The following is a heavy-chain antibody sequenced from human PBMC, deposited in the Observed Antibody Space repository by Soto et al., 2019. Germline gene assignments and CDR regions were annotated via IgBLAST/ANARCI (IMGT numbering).Heavy chain of an antibody. CDR2: ISGSGGST. D-gene: IGHD6-13*01. J-gene: IGHJ5*02. CDR1: GFTFSSYA. Sequence: EVQLLESGGGLVQPGGSLRLSCAASGFTFSSYAMSWVRQAPEKGLEWVSAISGSGGSTYYADSVKGRFTISRDNSKNTLYLQMNSLRAEDTAGYYCAKVIAAAGTGYWFDPWGQGTLVTVSS. V-gene: IGHV3-23*01. CDR3: AKVIAAAGTGYWFDP.